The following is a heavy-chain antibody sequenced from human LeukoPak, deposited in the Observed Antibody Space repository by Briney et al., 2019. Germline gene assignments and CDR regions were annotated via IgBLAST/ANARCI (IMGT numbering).Heavy chain of an antibody. V-gene: IGHV4-39*01. J-gene: IGHJ4*02. D-gene: IGHD1-26*01. CDR3: ASGSGISGSDVYSDY. Sequence: SETLSLTRPVAGGSISSSSYYSGWIRQPPGKGLERFGRMYNSGRNYNNPSFKSPVTICVDTSKNQSSLKLCSVTAADTAVYYCASGSGISGSDVYSDYWGQGTLVTVSS. CDR2: MYNSGRN. CDR1: GGSISSSSYY.